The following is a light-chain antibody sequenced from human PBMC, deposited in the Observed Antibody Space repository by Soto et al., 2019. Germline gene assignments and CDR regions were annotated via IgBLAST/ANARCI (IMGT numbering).Light chain of an antibody. J-gene: IGKJ4*01. V-gene: IGKV1-33*01. CDR1: QDISNY. Sequence: DIQMTQSPSSLSASVEDRVTITCQASQDISNYLNWYQQKPGKAPKLLIYDASNLETGVPSRFSGSGSGTDFTFTISSLQPEDSATYYCQQFDNLPLTFGGGTKVDIK. CDR2: DAS. CDR3: QQFDNLPLT.